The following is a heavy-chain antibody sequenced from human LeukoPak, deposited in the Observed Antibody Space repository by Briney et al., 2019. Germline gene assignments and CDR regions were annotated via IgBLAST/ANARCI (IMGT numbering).Heavy chain of an antibody. J-gene: IGHJ5*02. CDR3: ARDLTMVRGFDP. D-gene: IGHD3-10*01. V-gene: IGHV4-39*07. Sequence: RVTISVDTSKNQFSLKLSSVTAADTAVYYCARDLTMVRGFDPWGQGTLVTVSS.